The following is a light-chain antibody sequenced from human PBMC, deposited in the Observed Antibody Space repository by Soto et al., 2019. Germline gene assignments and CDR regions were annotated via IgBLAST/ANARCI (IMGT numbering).Light chain of an antibody. CDR2: AVS. Sequence: QSALTQPASVSGSPGQSITISCSGTSSDIGSYDHVAWYQQFPGKSPKLMIYAVSDRPSGVSDRFSGSKSGITASLNISGLQTEDEADYYCISYTNRQSYVFGTGTKLTVL. V-gene: IGLV2-14*01. CDR3: ISYTNRQSYV. CDR1: SSDIGSYDH. J-gene: IGLJ1*01.